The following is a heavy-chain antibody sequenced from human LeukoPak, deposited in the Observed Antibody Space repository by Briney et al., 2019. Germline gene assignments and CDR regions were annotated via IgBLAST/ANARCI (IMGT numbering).Heavy chain of an antibody. V-gene: IGHV4-38-2*02. CDR2: IYHSGST. Sequence: SETLSLTCTVSGYSITRGYYWDWIRQPPGKGLEWIEGIYHSGSTYYNPSLKSRVAISVDTSKNQFSLKLNSVTAADTAVYYCARSGPYYYHYMDVWGKGTTVTVSS. J-gene: IGHJ6*03. CDR3: ARSGPYYYHYMDV. CDR1: GYSITRGYY. D-gene: IGHD3-10*01.